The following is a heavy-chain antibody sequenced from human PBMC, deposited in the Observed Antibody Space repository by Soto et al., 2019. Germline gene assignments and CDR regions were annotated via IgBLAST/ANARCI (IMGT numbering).Heavy chain of an antibody. CDR1: GFTFSSYE. V-gene: IGHV3-48*03. J-gene: IGHJ4*02. CDR3: VRYPRSAGGSYRPDY. D-gene: IGHD3-16*02. Sequence: GGSLRLSCAASGFTFSSYEMNWVRQAPGKGLEWVSYISSSGSTIYYADSVKGRFTISRDNAKNSLYLQMNSMRAEDTAVYYCVRYPRSAGGSYRPDYWRQRALVTVPS. CDR2: ISSSGSTI.